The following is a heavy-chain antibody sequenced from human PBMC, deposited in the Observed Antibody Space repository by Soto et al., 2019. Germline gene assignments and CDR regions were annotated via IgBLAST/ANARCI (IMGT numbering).Heavy chain of an antibody. CDR3: ARGTLFWWFDP. D-gene: IGHD3-3*01. CDR1: GYSFTGNY. CDR2: VNPNTGST. V-gene: IGHV1-2*02. Sequence: ASVKVSCKSSGYSFTGNYIHWIRQAPGQGLEWMGWVNPNTGSTTYSQKFKGRVTMTRDPSITTTYMQLNSLPSDDTAVYYCARGTLFWWFDPWGQETRVTVP. J-gene: IGHJ5*02.